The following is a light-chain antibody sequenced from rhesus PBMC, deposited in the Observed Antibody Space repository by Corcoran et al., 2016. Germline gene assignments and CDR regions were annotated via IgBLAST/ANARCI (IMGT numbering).Light chain of an antibody. CDR1: QDIGSF. V-gene: IGKV1-28*02. Sequence: DIQMTQSPTSLSASVGDTVTITCRASQDIGSFLNWFQQKPGKAPNLLISAASSLEGGVPSRFSGSGAGTYFPLSISSLQPEDFAVYYCLQHKTYPLTFGGGTKVEL. J-gene: IGKJ4*01. CDR3: LQHKTYPLT. CDR2: AAS.